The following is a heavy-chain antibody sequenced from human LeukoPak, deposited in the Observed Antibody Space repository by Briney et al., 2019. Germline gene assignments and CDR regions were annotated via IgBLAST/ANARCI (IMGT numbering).Heavy chain of an antibody. V-gene: IGHV4-34*01. Sequence: SETLSLTCAVYGGSFNGYYWSWIRQPPGKGLEWIGEINHTGSTNYNPSLESRVTTSVDTSKNQFSLRLSSVTAADTAVYYCARYVRDGYNPYYIDYWGQGTLVTVSS. CDR1: GGSFNGYY. CDR2: INHTGST. J-gene: IGHJ4*02. D-gene: IGHD5-24*01. CDR3: ARYVRDGYNPYYIDY.